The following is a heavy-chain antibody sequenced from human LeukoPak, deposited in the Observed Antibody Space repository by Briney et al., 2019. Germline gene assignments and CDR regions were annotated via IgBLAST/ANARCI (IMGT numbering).Heavy chain of an antibody. D-gene: IGHD6-19*01. CDR3: ARGRRSGWYLDY. Sequence: GGSLRLSCAASGFTFSSYAMSWVRQAPGKGLEWVSRINSDGSSTSYADSVKGRFTISRDNAKNTLYLQMNSLRAEDTAVYYCARGRRSGWYLDYWGQGTLVTVSS. CDR1: GFTFSSYA. CDR2: INSDGSST. J-gene: IGHJ4*02. V-gene: IGHV3-74*01.